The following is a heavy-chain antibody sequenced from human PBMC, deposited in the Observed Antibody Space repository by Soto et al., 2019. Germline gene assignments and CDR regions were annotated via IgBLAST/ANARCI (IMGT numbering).Heavy chain of an antibody. J-gene: IGHJ5*02. CDR2: ISYSGST. D-gene: IGHD2-2*01. CDR3: ARGALYTSHFSRFDP. CDR1: GGSISSGGYY. Sequence: QVQLQESGPGLVKPSQTLSLTCPVSGGSISSGGYYWSWIRQHPGKGLEWIGYISYSGSTYYNPSLTVRVTTSVDLSKNVFFLKLRSLPAADTAVYYCARGALYTSHFSRFDPWCQGTLVTVSS. V-gene: IGHV4-31*03.